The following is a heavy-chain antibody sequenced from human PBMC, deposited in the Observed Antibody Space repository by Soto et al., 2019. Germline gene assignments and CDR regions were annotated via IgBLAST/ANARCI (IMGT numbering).Heavy chain of an antibody. CDR1: GFSLSNARMG. J-gene: IGHJ3*02. V-gene: IGHV2-26*01. Sequence: QVTLKESGPVLVKPTETLTLPCTVSGFSLSNARMGVSWIRQPPGKALEWLAHIFSNDEKSYSTSLKSRLTIYKDTSKSQVVLTMTNMDPVDTATYYCARILRDTDALDIWRQGTMVTVSS. CDR3: ARILRDTDALDI. CDR2: IFSNDEK.